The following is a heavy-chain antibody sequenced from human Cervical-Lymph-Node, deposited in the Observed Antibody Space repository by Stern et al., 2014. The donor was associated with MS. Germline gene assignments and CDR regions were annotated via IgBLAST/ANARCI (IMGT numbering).Heavy chain of an antibody. J-gene: IGHJ5*02. CDR2: IYPGDSDT. V-gene: IGHV5-51*01. Sequence: EVELIESGAEVKKPGESLKISCKTSGYKFTNQWIAWVRQMPGKGLEFMGIIYPGDSDTRYNPSFQGQVTISADKSINTAYLQWSSLKASDTAMYYCATHPVGPWGQGTLVAVSS. CDR3: ATHPVGP. CDR1: GYKFTNQW.